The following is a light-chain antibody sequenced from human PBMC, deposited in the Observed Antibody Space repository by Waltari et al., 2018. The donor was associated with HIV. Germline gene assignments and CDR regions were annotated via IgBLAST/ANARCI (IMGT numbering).Light chain of an antibody. CDR1: QSISSYS. Sequence: EIVLTQSPGTLSLSPGERATLSCRASQSISSYSLAWYQQKPGQAPRVLIYGASTRATGIPDRFSGSGSGTDFTLTITRLEPEDVAVYYCQQYGNSPITFGQGTRLELK. CDR3: QQYGNSPIT. V-gene: IGKV3-20*01. CDR2: GAS. J-gene: IGKJ5*01.